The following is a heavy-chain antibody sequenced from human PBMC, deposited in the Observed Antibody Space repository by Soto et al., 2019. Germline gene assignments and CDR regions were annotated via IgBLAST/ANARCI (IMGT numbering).Heavy chain of an antibody. V-gene: IGHV1-69*01. CDR1: GGTFSSYA. CDR2: IIPIFGTA. Sequence: QVQLVQSGAEVKKPGSSVKVSCKASGGTFSSYAISWVRQAPGQGLEWMGGIIPIFGTANYAQKFQGRVTITADESTSTAYMELSSLRSEDTDVYYCATKGANIAAAGTDTYYYYGMDVWGQGTTVTVSS. CDR3: ATKGANIAAAGTDTYYYYGMDV. D-gene: IGHD6-13*01. J-gene: IGHJ6*02.